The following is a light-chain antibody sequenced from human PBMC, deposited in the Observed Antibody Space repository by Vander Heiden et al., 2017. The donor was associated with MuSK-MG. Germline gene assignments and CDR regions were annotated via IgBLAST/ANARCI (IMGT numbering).Light chain of an antibody. CDR2: GTS. CDR1: QSISNSY. CDR3: QERGCS. J-gene: IGKJ4*01. Sequence: EIVLTQSPGTLSLSPGERATLSCRASQSISNSYLAWYQQKPGQAPRLLIYGTSSRATGIPDRFSGSGSGTDFTLTISRLEPEDFAVYYCQERGCSFGGGTKVEIK. V-gene: IGKV3-20*01.